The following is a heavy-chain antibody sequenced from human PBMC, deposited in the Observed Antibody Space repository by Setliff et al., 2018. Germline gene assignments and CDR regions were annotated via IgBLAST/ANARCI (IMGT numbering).Heavy chain of an antibody. CDR1: GESFSNNY. CDR3: ARALRSPLGGTAFVPIHFDP. D-gene: IGHD3-16*01. CDR2: SDHGGNT. Sequence: SETLSLTCSVYGESFSNNYWSWIRQSPGKGLEWIGESDHGGNTTIHPSLKSRLTISPDTSKNQFHLTVNSVTAADTAVYYCARALRSPLGGTAFVPIHFDPWGQGIQVTVSS. V-gene: IGHV4-34*01. J-gene: IGHJ5*02.